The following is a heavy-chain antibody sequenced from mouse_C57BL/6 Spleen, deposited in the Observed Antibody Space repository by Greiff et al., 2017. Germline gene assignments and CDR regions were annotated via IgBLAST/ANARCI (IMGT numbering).Heavy chain of an antibody. D-gene: IGHD2-10*01. V-gene: IGHV3-6*01. Sequence: EVKLMESGPGLVKPSQSLSLTCSVTGYSITSGYYWNWIRQFPGNKLEWMGYISYDGSNNYNPSLKNRISITRDTSKNQFFLKLNSVTTEDTATYYCAREPYYGNYVYFDYWGQGTTLTVSS. CDR2: ISYDGSN. J-gene: IGHJ2*01. CDR1: GYSITSGYY. CDR3: AREPYYGNYVYFDY.